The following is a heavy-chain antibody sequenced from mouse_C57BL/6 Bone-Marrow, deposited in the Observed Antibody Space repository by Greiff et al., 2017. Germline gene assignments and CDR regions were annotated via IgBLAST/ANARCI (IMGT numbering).Heavy chain of an antibody. D-gene: IGHD4-1*01. CDR3: ARAGPLGRSFDY. CDR2: IYPPGGRT. J-gene: IGHJ2*01. Sequence: QVQLQQPGAELLKPGASVRMSCKASGYTFTGTWLTWVKRRPGQGLEWIGDIYPPGGRTTNNKKFKSKAILTVDTSSNTAYMQLSSLTSEDSAVFYCARAGPLGRSFDYWGQGTTLTVSS. V-gene: IGHV1-55*01. CDR1: GYTFTGTW.